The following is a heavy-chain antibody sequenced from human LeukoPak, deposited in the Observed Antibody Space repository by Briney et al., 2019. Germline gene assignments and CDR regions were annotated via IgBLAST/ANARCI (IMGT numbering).Heavy chain of an antibody. Sequence: SETLSLTCTVSGGSISSGDDYWSWVRQPPGKGLEWIGFIYYSGNTYYNPSLKSRVTISVDTSKNQFSLRLNSVTAADTAVYYCARDHCSSKSCFIDYWSQGTLVTVSS. J-gene: IGHJ4*02. CDR1: GGSISSGDDY. V-gene: IGHV4-30-4*08. CDR2: IYYSGNT. CDR3: ARDHCSSKSCFIDY. D-gene: IGHD2-2*01.